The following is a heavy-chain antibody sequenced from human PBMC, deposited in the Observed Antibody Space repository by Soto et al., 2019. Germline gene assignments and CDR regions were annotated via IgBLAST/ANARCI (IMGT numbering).Heavy chain of an antibody. CDR2: IGTAGDT. CDR1: GFTFSSYD. V-gene: IGHV3-13*01. Sequence: EVQLVESGGGLVQPGGSLRLSCAASGFTFSSYDMHWVRQATGKGLEWVSAIGTAGDTYYPGSVKGRFTISRENAKNSLYLQMNSLRAGDTAVYYWASRYCSVGSCPKLGGAFDIWGQVTMVAVSS. J-gene: IGHJ3*02. CDR3: ASRYCSVGSCPKLGGAFDI. D-gene: IGHD2-15*01.